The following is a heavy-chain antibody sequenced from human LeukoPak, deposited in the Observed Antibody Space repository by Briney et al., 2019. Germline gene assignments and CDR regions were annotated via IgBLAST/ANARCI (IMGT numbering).Heavy chain of an antibody. V-gene: IGHV3-30-3*01. J-gene: IGHJ6*02. CDR3: ARDLPLVVPAAAYGMDV. CDR1: GFTFSSYT. Sequence: GGSLRLSCAASGFTFSSYTMSWVRQAPGKGLEWVAVISYDGSNKYYADSVKGRFTISRDNSKNTLYLQMNSLRAEDTAVYYCARDLPLVVPAAAYGMDVWGQGTTVTVSS. CDR2: ISYDGSNK. D-gene: IGHD2-2*01.